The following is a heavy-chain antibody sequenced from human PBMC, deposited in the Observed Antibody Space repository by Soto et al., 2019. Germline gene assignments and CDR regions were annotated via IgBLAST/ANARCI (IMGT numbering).Heavy chain of an antibody. J-gene: IGHJ4*02. CDR3: ARDSGRDSSGYLDY. Sequence: QVHLVQSGAEVRKPGSSVKVSCKASGGSFTNYAINWVRQAPGQGLEWMGGIVPIFGTTNYAQQFQGRVTIXAXEXXSIAHLELSSLTSQDTAVYYCARDSGRDSSGYLDYWGQGTLVTVSS. D-gene: IGHD3-22*01. CDR2: IVPIFGTT. CDR1: GGSFTNYA. V-gene: IGHV1-69*12.